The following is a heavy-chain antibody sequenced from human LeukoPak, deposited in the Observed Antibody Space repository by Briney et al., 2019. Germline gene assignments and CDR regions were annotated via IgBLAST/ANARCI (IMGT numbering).Heavy chain of an antibody. D-gene: IGHD6-19*01. V-gene: IGHV1-46*01. J-gene: IGHJ3*02. CDR3: ARGGVIAVAGSDAFDI. Sequence: ASVKVSCKASGYTFTSYYMHWVRQAPGQGLEWMGIINPSGGSTSYAQKFQGRVTMTRDTSTSTVYMELSSLRSEDTAVYYCARGGVIAVAGSDAFDIWGQGTTVTVPS. CDR2: INPSGGST. CDR1: GYTFTSYY.